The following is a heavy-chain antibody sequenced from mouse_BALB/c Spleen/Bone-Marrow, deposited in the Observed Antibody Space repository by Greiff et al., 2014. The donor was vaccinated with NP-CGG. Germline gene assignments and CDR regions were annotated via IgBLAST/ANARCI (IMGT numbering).Heavy chain of an antibody. V-gene: IGHV11-2*02. CDR1: GFTFSGFW. J-gene: IGHJ4*01. Sequence: DVQLVESGGGLVQPGGSRGLSCEGSGFTFSGFWMSWVRQTPGKTLEWIGDINSDGSAINYAPSIKDRFTIFRDNDKSTLYLQMSNVRSEDTATYFCMISYYGNHYAMDYWGQGTSVTVSS. CDR2: INSDGSAI. CDR3: MISYYGNHYAMDY. D-gene: IGHD2-10*01.